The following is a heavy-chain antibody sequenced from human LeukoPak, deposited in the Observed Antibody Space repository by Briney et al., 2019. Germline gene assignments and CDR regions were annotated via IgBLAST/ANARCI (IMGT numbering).Heavy chain of an antibody. D-gene: IGHD3-22*01. Sequence: PSETLSLTCSVSGDSISSSSYYWAWIRQPPGKGLEWIGSISYSGSIYYNPSLKSRVTISVATSKNQFSLKLSSVTAADTAMYYCARHYGDDSSGYSFDYWGREPWSPFPQ. V-gene: IGHV4-39*01. CDR3: ARHYGDDSSGYSFDY. J-gene: IGHJ4*02. CDR2: ISYSGSI. CDR1: GDSISSSSYY.